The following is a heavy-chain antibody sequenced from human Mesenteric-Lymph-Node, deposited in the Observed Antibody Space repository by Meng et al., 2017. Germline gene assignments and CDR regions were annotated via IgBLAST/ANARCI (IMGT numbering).Heavy chain of an antibody. D-gene: IGHD1-26*01. CDR1: GGSISNYY. CDR2: LYDSGST. CDR3: ARVRNPYTGSYIPRYYFDY. V-gene: IGHV4-59*01. Sequence: SETLSLTCTVSGGSISNYYWSWIRQPPGKGLEWIGYLYDSGSTNYNPSLKSRVTISVDTSKNQFSRKLSSVTAADTAVYYCARVRNPYTGSYIPRYYFDYWGQGTLVTVSS. J-gene: IGHJ4*02.